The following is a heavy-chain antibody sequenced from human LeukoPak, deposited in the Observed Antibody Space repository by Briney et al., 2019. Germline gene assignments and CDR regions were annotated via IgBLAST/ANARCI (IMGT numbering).Heavy chain of an antibody. D-gene: IGHD3-22*01. CDR3: AKEGITMIVVVIGAFDI. Sequence: GGSLRLSCTASGFTFSTYDMSWVRQAPGKGLEWVSAISGSGGSTYYADSVKGRFTISRDNSKNTLYLQMNSLRAEDTAVYYCAKEGITMIVVVIGAFDIWGQGTMVTVSS. J-gene: IGHJ3*02. CDR2: ISGSGGST. CDR1: GFTFSTYD. V-gene: IGHV3-23*01.